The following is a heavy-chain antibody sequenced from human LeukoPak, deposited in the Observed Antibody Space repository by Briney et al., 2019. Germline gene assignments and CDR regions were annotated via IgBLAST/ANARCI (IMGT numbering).Heavy chain of an antibody. D-gene: IGHD3-10*01. J-gene: IGHJ3*01. CDR3: ARMEGSGISHI. Sequence: PSETLSLTCTVSGGSISSYYWSWIRQPPGKGLEWIGYIYYSGSTKYNPSLKSRVTISLDTSRNQFSLKLSSVTAADSAVYYCARMEGSGISHIGGQGTVVTVSS. CDR1: GGSISSYY. CDR2: IYYSGST. V-gene: IGHV4-59*01.